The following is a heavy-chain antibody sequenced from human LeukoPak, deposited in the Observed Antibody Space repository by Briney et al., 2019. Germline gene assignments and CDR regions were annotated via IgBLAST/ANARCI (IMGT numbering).Heavy chain of an antibody. CDR3: ASDGGKVIDY. V-gene: IGHV4-34*01. CDR2: INHSGST. D-gene: IGHD2-15*01. Sequence: SETLSLTCAVYGGSFSGNYWSWIRQPPGKGLEWIGEINHSGSTNYNPSLKSRVTISVDTSKNQFSLKLSSVTAADTAVYYCASDGGKVIDYWGQGTLVTVSS. CDR1: GGSFSGNY. J-gene: IGHJ4*02.